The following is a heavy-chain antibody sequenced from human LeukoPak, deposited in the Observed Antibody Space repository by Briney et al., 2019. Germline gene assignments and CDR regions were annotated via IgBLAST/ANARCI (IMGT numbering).Heavy chain of an antibody. CDR1: GFTLSDHY. Sequence: GGSLRLSCAASGFTLSDHYMDWVRQAPGKGPEWVGRTRNKDHRYTTEYAASVRGRFTISRDESSNSLYLQMNNLKSEDTALYHCVRGFHSFDNWGQGTMVTVSS. CDR2: TRNKDHRYTT. V-gene: IGHV3-72*01. CDR3: VRGFHSFDN. J-gene: IGHJ3*02. D-gene: IGHD3-3*01.